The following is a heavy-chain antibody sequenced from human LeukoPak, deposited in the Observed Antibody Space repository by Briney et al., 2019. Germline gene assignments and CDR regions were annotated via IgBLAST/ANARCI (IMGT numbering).Heavy chain of an antibody. CDR2: IYYSGST. D-gene: IGHD3-16*01. V-gene: IGHV4-39*07. J-gene: IGHJ4*02. CDR1: GGSIISSTYY. CDR3: ASRSLDGDYFDY. Sequence: SETLSLTCTVSGGSIISSTYYWGWIRQPPGKGLEWIGNIYYSGSTYYNPSLKSRVTISVDTSKNQFSLKLSSVTAADTAVYYCASRSLDGDYFDYWGQGTLVTVSS.